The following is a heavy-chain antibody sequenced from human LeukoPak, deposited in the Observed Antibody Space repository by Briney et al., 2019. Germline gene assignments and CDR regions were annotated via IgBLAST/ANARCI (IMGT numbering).Heavy chain of an antibody. D-gene: IGHD6-19*01. Sequence: GGPLRLSCAASGFTFSSYAMGWVRQAPGKGLEWVSAISGSGGSTYYADSVKGRFTISRDNSKNTLYLQMNSLRAEDTAVYYCAKDRSSGFYYFDYWGQGTLVTVSS. CDR3: AKDRSSGFYYFDY. CDR2: ISGSGGST. J-gene: IGHJ4*02. V-gene: IGHV3-23*01. CDR1: GFTFSSYA.